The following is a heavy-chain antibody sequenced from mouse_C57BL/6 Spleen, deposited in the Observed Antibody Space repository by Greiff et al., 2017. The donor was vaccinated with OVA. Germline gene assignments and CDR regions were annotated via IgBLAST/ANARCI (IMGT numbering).Heavy chain of an antibody. CDR2: IYPGSGST. J-gene: IGHJ2*01. CDR1: GYTFTSYW. Sequence: VQLQQPGAELVKPGASVKMSCKASGYTFTSYWITWVKQRPGQGLEWIGDIYPGSGSTNYNEKFKSKATLTVDTSSSTAYMQLSNLTSADSAVYYCARDTTVVLDYWGQGTTLTVSS. V-gene: IGHV1-55*01. D-gene: IGHD1-1*01. CDR3: ARDTTVVLDY.